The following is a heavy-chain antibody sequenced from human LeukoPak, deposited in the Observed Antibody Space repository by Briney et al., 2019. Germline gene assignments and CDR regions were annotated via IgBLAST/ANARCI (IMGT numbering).Heavy chain of an antibody. CDR2: IIPIFGTA. CDR1: GGTFSSYA. J-gene: IGHJ4*02. Sequence: SVKVSCKASGGTFSSYAISWVRQAPGQGLEWMGGIIPIFGTANYAQKFQGRVTITTDESTSTGYMELSSLRSEDTAVYYCARDRSDYDILTGYSLYYFDYWGQGTLVTVSS. V-gene: IGHV1-69*05. D-gene: IGHD3-9*01. CDR3: ARDRSDYDILTGYSLYYFDY.